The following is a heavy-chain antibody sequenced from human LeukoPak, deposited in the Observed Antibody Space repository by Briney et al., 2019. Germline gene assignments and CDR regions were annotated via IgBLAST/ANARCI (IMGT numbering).Heavy chain of an antibody. Sequence: TGGSLRLSCAASGFTFSDYNMRWIRQAPGKGLEWVSSISRSGSTKYYADSVKGRFTISRDNAKNSLFLQMNSLRAEDTALYYCARVPMGFGEPRSGAFDIWGQGTMVTVSS. CDR3: ARVPMGFGEPRSGAFDI. D-gene: IGHD3-10*01. CDR2: ISRSGSTK. J-gene: IGHJ3*02. CDR1: GFTFSDYN. V-gene: IGHV3-11*01.